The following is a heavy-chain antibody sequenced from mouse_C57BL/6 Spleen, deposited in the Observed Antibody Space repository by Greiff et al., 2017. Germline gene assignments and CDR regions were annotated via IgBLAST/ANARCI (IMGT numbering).Heavy chain of an antibody. CDR2: ISSGSSTI. J-gene: IGHJ4*01. V-gene: IGHV5-17*01. Sequence: EVHLVESGGGLVKPGGSLKLSCAASGFTFSDYGMHWVRQAPEKGLEWVAYISSGSSTIYYADTVKGRFTISRDNAKNTLFLQMTSLRSEDTAMYYCASDRAYAMDYWGQGTSVTVSS. D-gene: IGHD3-2*01. CDR3: ASDRAYAMDY. CDR1: GFTFSDYG.